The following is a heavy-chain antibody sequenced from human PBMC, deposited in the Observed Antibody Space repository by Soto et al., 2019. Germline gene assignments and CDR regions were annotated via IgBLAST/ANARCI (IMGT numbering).Heavy chain of an antibody. D-gene: IGHD3-16*01. V-gene: IGHV3-72*01. CDR3: ALGGGFQH. Sequence: EVQLVESGGGVVQPGGSLRLSCAASGLTFSDHYSDWVRQAPGKGLEWVGRSRNKANSYTTEYAASVKGRFTLSRDDSTNSVYLQMNSLKTGDTAVYYCALGGGFQHWGQGTVVTVSS. CDR1: GLTFSDHY. CDR2: SRNKANSYTT. J-gene: IGHJ1*01.